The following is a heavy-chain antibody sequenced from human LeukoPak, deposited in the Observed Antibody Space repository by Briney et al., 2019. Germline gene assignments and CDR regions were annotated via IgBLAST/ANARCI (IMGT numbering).Heavy chain of an antibody. D-gene: IGHD3-22*01. CDR1: GYSFASYW. V-gene: IGHV5-51*01. J-gene: IGHJ4*02. CDR2: IYPGDSDT. CDR3: ARLYYYDSSGYYNGNY. Sequence: GESLKVSCKGSGYSFASYWIAWVRQMPGKGLEWMGIIYPGDSDTTYSPSFQGQVTISADTSISTAYLQWSSLKASDTAMYYCARLYYYDSSGYYNGNYWGQGTLVTVSS.